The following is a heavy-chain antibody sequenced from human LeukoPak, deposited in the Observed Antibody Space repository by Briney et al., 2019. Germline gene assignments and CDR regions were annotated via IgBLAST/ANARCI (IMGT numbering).Heavy chain of an antibody. CDR1: GGSISXXXXX. CDR2: IYSSGST. Sequence: KPSETQSLTCTVSGGSISXXXXXXXXXXXXXXKXXXXXXSIYSSGSTYYNPSLKSRVTISRDTSKNQFSLRLTSVTAADTAVYYCARLLGAAKTDYFDSWGQGTLVTVSS. CDR3: ARLLGAAKTDYFDS. D-gene: IGHD6-25*01. J-gene: IGHJ4*02. V-gene: IGHV4-39*01.